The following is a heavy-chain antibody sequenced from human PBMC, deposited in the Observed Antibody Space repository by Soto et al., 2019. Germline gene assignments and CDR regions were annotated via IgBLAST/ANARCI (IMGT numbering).Heavy chain of an antibody. CDR1: GGSFSGDY. Sequence: SETLSLTCAVYGGSFSGDYWSWIRQAPGKGVEWIGEINHSGSTNYNPSLKSRVTISVDTSKKQFSLKLSSVTAADTAVYYCARALGWGNGTDVWGQGTTVTVSS. V-gene: IGHV4-34*01. CDR2: INHSGST. D-gene: IGHD3-16*01. CDR3: ARALGWGNGTDV. J-gene: IGHJ6*02.